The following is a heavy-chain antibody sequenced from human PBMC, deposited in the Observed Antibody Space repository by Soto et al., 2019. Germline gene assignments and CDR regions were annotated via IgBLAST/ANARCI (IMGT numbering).Heavy chain of an antibody. V-gene: IGHV3-74*03. CDR3: VRGRRLGYRDQPWFDS. D-gene: IGHD3-16*02. CDR1: GFIFSNYW. J-gene: IGHJ5*01. Sequence: EVQLVEAGGGSVQPGGSLRLSCAASGFIFSNYWMHWVRQAPGKGLVWVSRINGEGSNTTYADLVKGRFTISRDNAKKTLYLKMNNLRAEDTAVYYCVRGRRLGYRDQPWFDSWGQGTLVTVSS. CDR2: INGEGSNT.